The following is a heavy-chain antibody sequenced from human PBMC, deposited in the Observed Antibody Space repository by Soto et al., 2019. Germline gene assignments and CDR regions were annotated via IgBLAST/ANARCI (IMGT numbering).Heavy chain of an antibody. CDR1: GFTFSSYA. CDR3: ARGPYYDFWSGYETYYYYYGMDV. Sequence: QVQLVESGGGVVQPGRSLRLSCAASGFTFSSYAMHWVRQAPGKGLEWVAVISYDGSNKYYADSVKGRFTISRDNSKNKLYLQMNSLRAEDTAVYYCARGPYYDFWSGYETYYYYYGMDVWGQGTTVTVSS. J-gene: IGHJ6*02. V-gene: IGHV3-30-3*01. D-gene: IGHD3-3*01. CDR2: ISYDGSNK.